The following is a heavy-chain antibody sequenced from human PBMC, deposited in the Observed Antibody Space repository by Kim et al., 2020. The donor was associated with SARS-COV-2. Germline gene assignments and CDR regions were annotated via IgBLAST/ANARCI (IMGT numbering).Heavy chain of an antibody. V-gene: IGHV3-48*03. D-gene: IGHD3-16*01. Sequence: KGRFTISRDNAKNSLYLQMNSLRAEDTAVYYCARGYDYVWGPTYDNYMDVWGKGTTVTVSS. CDR3: ARGYDYVWGPTYDNYMDV. J-gene: IGHJ6*03.